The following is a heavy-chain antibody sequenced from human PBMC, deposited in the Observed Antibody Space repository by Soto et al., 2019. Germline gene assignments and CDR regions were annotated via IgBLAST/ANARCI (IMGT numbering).Heavy chain of an antibody. Sequence: QVQLVEPGGGVVQPGRSLRLSCAASGFTFSSYAMHWVRQAPGKGLEWVAVISYDGSNKYYADSVKGRFTISRDNSKNTLYLQMNSLRAEDTAVYYCARGSHDYGDYGLPAHFDYWGQGTLVTVSS. CDR1: GFTFSSYA. CDR3: ARGSHDYGDYGLPAHFDY. D-gene: IGHD4-17*01. J-gene: IGHJ4*02. V-gene: IGHV3-30-3*01. CDR2: ISYDGSNK.